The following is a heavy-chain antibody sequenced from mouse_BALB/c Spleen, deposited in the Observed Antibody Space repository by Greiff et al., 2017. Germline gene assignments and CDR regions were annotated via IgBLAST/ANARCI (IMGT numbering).Heavy chain of an antibody. V-gene: IGHV5-17*02. J-gene: IGHJ2*01. Sequence: EVKLMESGGGLVQPGGSRKLSCAASGFTFSSFGMHWVRQAPEQGLEWVAYISTGSSTIYYADTLKGRFTISRDNPKNTLSLQMTILRSEDTAMYYCARGIHYYCYPAYWGQGTTVTVSA. D-gene: IGHD1-2*01. CDR2: ISTGSSTI. CDR1: GFTFSSFG. CDR3: ARGIHYYCYPAY.